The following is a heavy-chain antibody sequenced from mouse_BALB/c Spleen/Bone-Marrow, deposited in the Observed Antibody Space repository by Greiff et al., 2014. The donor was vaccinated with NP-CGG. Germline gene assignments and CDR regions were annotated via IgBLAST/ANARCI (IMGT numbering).Heavy chain of an antibody. V-gene: IGHV1-26*01. D-gene: IGHD1-1*01. CDR1: GYSFTDYT. J-gene: IGHJ1*01. CDR3: ATYYGSGWYFDV. CDR2: INPYNGGT. Sequence: VQLQQSGPELVKPGASMKISCKASGYSFTDYTMTWGKQSHGKNLEWIGLINPYNGGTGYNQKFKGKATLTVDKSSSTAYMDLLSLTSEDSAVYYCATYYGSGWYFDVWGAGTTVTVSS.